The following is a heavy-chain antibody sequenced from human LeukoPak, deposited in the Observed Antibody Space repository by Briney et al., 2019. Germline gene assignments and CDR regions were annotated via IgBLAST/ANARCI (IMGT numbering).Heavy chain of an antibody. V-gene: IGHV1-69*13. J-gene: IGHJ4*02. Sequence: GASVKVSCKVSGDTFSRYTTNWLRQAPGQGLEWMCGIIPIFGAAKSAQRFQSRLTITADESTTTVYMELTSLTSDDTAMYYCARDRGNHLPFSYWGQGTLVTVSS. CDR3: ARDRGNHLPFSY. D-gene: IGHD1-14*01. CDR1: GDTFSRYT. CDR2: IIPIFGAA.